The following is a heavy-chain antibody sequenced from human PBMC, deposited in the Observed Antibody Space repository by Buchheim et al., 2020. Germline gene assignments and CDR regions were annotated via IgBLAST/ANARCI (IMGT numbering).Heavy chain of an antibody. CDR3: ATSLVPAATYGAFDY. Sequence: QVQLVESGGGVVQPGRSLRLSCAASGFTFSSYAMHWVRQAPGKGLEWVAVISYDGSNKYYADTVKGRFIISRDNSKNTMYLQMNSLRAEDTAVYYCATSLVPAATYGAFDYWGQGTL. J-gene: IGHJ4*02. V-gene: IGHV3-30-3*01. CDR1: GFTFSSYA. CDR2: ISYDGSNK. D-gene: IGHD2-2*01.